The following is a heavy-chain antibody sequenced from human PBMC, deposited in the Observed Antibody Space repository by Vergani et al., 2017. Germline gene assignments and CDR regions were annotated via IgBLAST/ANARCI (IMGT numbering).Heavy chain of an antibody. CDR2: ISSSSSYT. D-gene: IGHD4-11*01. V-gene: IGHV3-11*06. CDR1: GFTFSDYY. CDR3: ARVKTTDVGGFDY. J-gene: IGHJ4*02. Sequence: SGGGLVKPGGSLRLSCAASGFTFSDYYMSWIRQAPGKGLEWVSYISSSSSYTNYADSVKGRFTISRDNAKNSLYLQMNSLRAEDTAVYYCARVKTTDVGGFDYWGQGTLVTVSS.